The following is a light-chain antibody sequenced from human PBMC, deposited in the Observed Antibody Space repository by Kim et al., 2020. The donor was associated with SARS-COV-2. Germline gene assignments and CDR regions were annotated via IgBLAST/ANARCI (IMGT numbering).Light chain of an antibody. CDR3: QAWDSSTDV. Sequence: VSPGQTARITCSGDKLGDKYACWYQQKPGQSPVLVIYQDSKRPSGIPERFSGSNSGNTATLTISGTQAMDEADYYCQAWDSSTDVFGTGTKVTVL. V-gene: IGLV3-1*01. CDR2: QDS. CDR1: KLGDKY. J-gene: IGLJ1*01.